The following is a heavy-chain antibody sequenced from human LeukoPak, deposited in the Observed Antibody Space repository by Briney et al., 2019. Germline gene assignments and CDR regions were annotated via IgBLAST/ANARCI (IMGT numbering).Heavy chain of an antibody. CDR2: IYYSGST. J-gene: IGHJ6*02. D-gene: IGHD3-10*01. V-gene: IGHV4-39*01. CDR3: ARHETYYYGSGSYARYYYYGMDV. Sequence: SETLSLTCAVYGGSFSSYYWGWIRQPPGKGLEWIGSIYYSGSTYYNPSLKSRVTISVDTSKNQFSLKLSSVTAADTAVYYCARHETYYYGSGSYARYYYYGMDVWGQGTAVTVSS. CDR1: GGSFSSYY.